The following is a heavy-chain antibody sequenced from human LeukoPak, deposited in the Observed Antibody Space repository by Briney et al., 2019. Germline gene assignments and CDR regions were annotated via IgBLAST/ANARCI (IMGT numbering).Heavy chain of an antibody. CDR1: GFTFSSYD. CDR3: ARGRGWGTFDI. Sequence: GGSLRLPCAASGFTFSSYDMHWVRQGTGKGLEWVSAIGTAGDTYYPGSVKGRFTTSRENAKNSLYLQMNSLRVGDTAVYYCARGRGWGTFDIWGQGTMVTVSS. V-gene: IGHV3-13*04. CDR2: IGTAGDT. J-gene: IGHJ3*02. D-gene: IGHD3-10*01.